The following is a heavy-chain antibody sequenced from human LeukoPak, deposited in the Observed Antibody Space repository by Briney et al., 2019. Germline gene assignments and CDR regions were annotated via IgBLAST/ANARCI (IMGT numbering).Heavy chain of an antibody. Sequence: TGGSLRLSCAASGFTFSSYAMSWVRQAPGKGLEWVSAVSGSGGSTYYADSVKGRFTISRDNSKNTLYLQMNSLRAEDTAVYYCAKDSSSWYNWFDPWGQGTLVTVSS. V-gene: IGHV3-23*01. CDR2: VSGSGGST. J-gene: IGHJ5*02. CDR3: AKDSSSWYNWFDP. D-gene: IGHD6-13*01. CDR1: GFTFSSYA.